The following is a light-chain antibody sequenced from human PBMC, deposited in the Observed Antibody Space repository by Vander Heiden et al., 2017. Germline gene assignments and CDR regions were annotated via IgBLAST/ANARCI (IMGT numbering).Light chain of an antibody. Sequence: DIVMTQSPASLAVPPGERATINCKSSQSVLYSSNNENYLAWYQQKSGQPPKLLIYWASTRESGVPDRFSGSGSGTDFTLTISSLQAEDVAVYYCQQYYSTPISFGQGTRLEIK. V-gene: IGKV4-1*01. CDR3: QQYYSTPIS. J-gene: IGKJ5*01. CDR2: WAS. CDR1: QSVLYSSNNENY.